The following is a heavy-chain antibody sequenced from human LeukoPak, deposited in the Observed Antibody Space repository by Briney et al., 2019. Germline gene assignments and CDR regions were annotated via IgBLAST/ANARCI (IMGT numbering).Heavy chain of an antibody. CDR1: XYTFSNYG. D-gene: IGHD1-1*01. J-gene: IGHJ4*01. CDR2: ITAYNGNR. CDR3: ARDNDKVVDH. V-gene: IGHV1-18*01. Sequence: ASXXVXCXTSXYTFSNYGISWVRQAPGQGLEWMGWITAYNGNRLYAQRFQGRITLTTDTSTSTSYMELRSLEYDDTAIYYCARDNDKVVDHWGQGTLVTVSS.